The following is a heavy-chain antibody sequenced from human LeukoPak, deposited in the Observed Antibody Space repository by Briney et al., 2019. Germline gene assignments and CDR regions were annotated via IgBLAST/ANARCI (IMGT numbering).Heavy chain of an antibody. CDR3: ARAQTYYYGSGSYYKTGNWFDP. CDR2: ISSDSGHI. CDR1: GFTFTDYS. V-gene: IGHV3-21*01. D-gene: IGHD3-10*01. Sequence: GGSLTLSCAAAGFTFTDYSMNWVRQAPGKGLEWVSTISSDSGHIYYADSVKGRFTISRDNSKNTLYLQMNSLRAEDTAVYYCARAQTYYYGSGSYYKTGNWFDPWGQGTLVTVSS. J-gene: IGHJ5*02.